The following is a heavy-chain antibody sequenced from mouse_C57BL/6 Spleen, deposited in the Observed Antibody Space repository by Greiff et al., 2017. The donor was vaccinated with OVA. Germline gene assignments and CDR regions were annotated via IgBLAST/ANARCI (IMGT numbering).Heavy chain of an antibody. CDR2: IDPSDSET. CDR1: GYTFTSYW. Sequence: QVQLQQSGAELVRPGSSVKLSCKASGYTFTSYWMHWVKQRPIQGLEWIGNIDPSDSETHYNQKFKDKATLTVDKSSSTAYMQLSSLTSEDSAVYYCASGDYGNYEEFAYWGQGTLVTVSA. CDR3: ASGDYGNYEEFAY. V-gene: IGHV1-52*01. J-gene: IGHJ3*01. D-gene: IGHD2-1*01.